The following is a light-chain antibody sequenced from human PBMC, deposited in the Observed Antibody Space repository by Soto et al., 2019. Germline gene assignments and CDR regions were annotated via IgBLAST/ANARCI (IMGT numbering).Light chain of an antibody. Sequence: IHITQSPSSLSASLGDRVTITCRASQGIGVYLAWFQQKPGKVPKLLIYAASALQSGVPSRFSGSGSGTDFTLTISSLQHEDIATYYCQKYNSAPLTFGGGTKVDIK. CDR2: AAS. CDR3: QKYNSAPLT. V-gene: IGKV1-27*01. J-gene: IGKJ4*01. CDR1: QGIGVY.